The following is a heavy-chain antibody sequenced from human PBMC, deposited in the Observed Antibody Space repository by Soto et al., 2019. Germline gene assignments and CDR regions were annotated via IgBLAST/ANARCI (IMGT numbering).Heavy chain of an antibody. D-gene: IGHD2-15*01. J-gene: IGHJ4*02. CDR3: AKGVRQYCSGGSCYSDY. CDR1: GFTFSSYA. CDR2: ISGSGGST. Sequence: EVQLLESGGGLVQPGGSLRLSCAASGFTFSSYAMSWVRQAPGKGLEWVSAISGSGGSTYYADSVKGRYTISRDNSKNTLYLQMHSLRAEDTAVYYCAKGVRQYCSGGSCYSDYWGQGTLVTVSS. V-gene: IGHV3-23*01.